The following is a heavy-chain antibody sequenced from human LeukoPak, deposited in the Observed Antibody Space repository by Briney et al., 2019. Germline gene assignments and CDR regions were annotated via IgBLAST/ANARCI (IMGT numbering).Heavy chain of an antibody. CDR2: ISSSSSYI. J-gene: IGHJ5*02. Sequence: GGSLRLSCAASGFTFSSYSMNWVRQAPGKGLEWVSSISSSSSYIYYADSVKGRFTISRDNAKNSLYLQMNSLRAEDTAVYYCARTVYCSSTSCFIHSSLNWFDPWSQGSLVTVSS. CDR1: GFTFSSYS. V-gene: IGHV3-21*01. D-gene: IGHD2-2*01. CDR3: ARTVYCSSTSCFIHSSLNWFDP.